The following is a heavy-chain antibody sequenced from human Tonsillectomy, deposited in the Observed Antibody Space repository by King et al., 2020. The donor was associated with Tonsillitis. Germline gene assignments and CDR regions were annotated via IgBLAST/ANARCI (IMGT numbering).Heavy chain of an antibody. V-gene: IGHV3-23*04. Sequence: VQLVESGGGLVQPGGSLRLSCAASGFTFSSYAMSWVRQAPGKGLEWVSAISGSGGSTYYADSVKGRFTISRDNSKTTLYLQMNSLRAEDTAVYYCAKDEVALKKKPYYFDYWGQGALVTVPS. CDR2: ISGSGGST. J-gene: IGHJ4*02. CDR1: GFTFSSYA. D-gene: IGHD5-12*01. CDR3: AKDEVALKKKPYYFDY.